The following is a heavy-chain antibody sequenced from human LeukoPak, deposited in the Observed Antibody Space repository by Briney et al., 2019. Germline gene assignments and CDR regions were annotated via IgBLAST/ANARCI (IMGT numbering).Heavy chain of an antibody. Sequence: SETLSLTCAVYGGPFSGYYWTWIRQPPGKGLEWIGEINQGGTTNYNPSLRSRVTILIDTSRNQFSLRLSSVTAADTAVYYCASDHGSGSYRFDYWGQGALVTVSS. D-gene: IGHD3-10*01. CDR2: INQGGTT. CDR3: ASDHGSGSYRFDY. CDR1: GGPFSGYY. J-gene: IGHJ4*02. V-gene: IGHV4-34*01.